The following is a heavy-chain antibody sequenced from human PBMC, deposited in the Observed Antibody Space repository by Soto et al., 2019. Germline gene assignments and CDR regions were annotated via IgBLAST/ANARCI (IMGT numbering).Heavy chain of an antibody. D-gene: IGHD3-9*01. J-gene: IGHJ4*02. CDR1: GFPFSDYY. CDR3: ARRRPTGYYNY. CDR2: ISSSSSDT. Sequence: QVQLVESGGALVKPGGSLRLSCAASGFPFSDYYRSWIRQAPGKGLEWVSSISSSSSDTNYAQSVKGRFTISRDNAKNSLHLQTNSLRAEDTAVYYCARRRPTGYYNYWGQGTLVTVSA. V-gene: IGHV3-11*05.